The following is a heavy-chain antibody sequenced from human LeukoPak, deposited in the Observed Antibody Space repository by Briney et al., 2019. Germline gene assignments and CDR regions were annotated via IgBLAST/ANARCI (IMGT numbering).Heavy chain of an antibody. J-gene: IGHJ5*01. CDR2: ISAYNGNT. CDR3: ARVSGSIVARLAWFDS. D-gene: IGHD6-6*01. CDR1: GYTFTSYG. V-gene: IGHV1-18*01. Sequence: GASVKVSCKASGYTFTSYGISWVRQAPGQGLEWMGWISAYNGNTNYAQKLQGRVTMTTDSSTTTAYMELRSLRSDDTAVYYCARVSGSIVARLAWFDSWGQGTPVTVSS.